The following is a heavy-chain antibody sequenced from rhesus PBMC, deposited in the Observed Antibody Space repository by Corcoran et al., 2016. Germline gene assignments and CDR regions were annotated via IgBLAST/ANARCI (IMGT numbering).Heavy chain of an antibody. V-gene: IGHV4-127*01. CDR3: ARGHQYYFGS. J-gene: IGHJ4*01. CDR2: ISYSGSS. CDR1: GYSISSGYG. D-gene: IGHD1-38*01. Sequence: QVQLQESGPGLVKPSETLSLTCAVSGYSISSGYGWSWIRQPPGKGLGWIGYISYSGSSNTPPSFKSRITSSIATSKRQFALKLSAVTAADPAVYYCARGHQYYFGSWGQGVLVTVSS.